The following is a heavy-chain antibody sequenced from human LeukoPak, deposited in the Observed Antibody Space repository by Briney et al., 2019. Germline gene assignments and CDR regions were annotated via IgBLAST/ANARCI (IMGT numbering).Heavy chain of an antibody. V-gene: IGHV1-69*05. CDR3: ARGNPNYLGYYYMDV. CDR2: IIPIFGTA. CDR1: GGTFSSYA. J-gene: IGHJ6*03. D-gene: IGHD1-7*01. Sequence: SVKVSCKASGGTFSSYAISWVRQAPGQGLEWMGGIIPIFGTANYAQKFQGRVTITTDESTSTAYMELSSLRSEDTAVYYCARGNPNYLGYYYMDVWGEGTTVTVSS.